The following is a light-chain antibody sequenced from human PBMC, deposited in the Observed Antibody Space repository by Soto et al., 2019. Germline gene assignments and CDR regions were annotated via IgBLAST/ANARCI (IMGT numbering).Light chain of an antibody. J-gene: IGLJ1*01. V-gene: IGLV1-44*01. Sequence: QSVLTQPPSASGTPGQRVTISCSGSSSNIGSNTVNWYQQLPGTAPKLLIYGNNQRPSGVPDRFSGSKSGTSASLAISGLQSEDEADYYCAAWDDSLNGYVFGTGTKLTVL. CDR1: SSNIGSNT. CDR2: GNN. CDR3: AAWDDSLNGYV.